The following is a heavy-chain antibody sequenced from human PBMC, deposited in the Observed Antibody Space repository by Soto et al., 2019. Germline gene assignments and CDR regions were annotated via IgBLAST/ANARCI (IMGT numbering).Heavy chain of an antibody. J-gene: IGHJ2*01. D-gene: IGHD3-10*01. Sequence: EVQLLDSGGGLVQPGGSLRLSCAASGFTFSGYALTWVRQAPGKGLEWVSAISGGGDATFYADSVKGRFTISRDNSKNTLYLQMNTLRAEDTAVYYCARKVSGSTGRPDLWYFDLWGRGTLVTVSS. V-gene: IGHV3-23*01. CDR2: ISGGGDAT. CDR1: GFTFSGYA. CDR3: ARKVSGSTGRPDLWYFDL.